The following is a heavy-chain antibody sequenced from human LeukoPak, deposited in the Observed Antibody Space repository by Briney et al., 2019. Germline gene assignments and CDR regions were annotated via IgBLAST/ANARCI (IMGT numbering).Heavy chain of an antibody. CDR2: INHSGST. CDR1: GGSFSGYY. CDR3: ARGERNRPIDY. J-gene: IGHJ4*02. D-gene: IGHD1/OR15-1a*01. V-gene: IGHV4-34*01. Sequence: SETLSLTCAVYGGSFSGYYWSWICQPPGKGLEWIGEINHSGSTNYNPSLKSRVTISVDTSKNQFSLKLSSVTAADTAVYYCARGERNRPIDYWGQGTLVTVSS.